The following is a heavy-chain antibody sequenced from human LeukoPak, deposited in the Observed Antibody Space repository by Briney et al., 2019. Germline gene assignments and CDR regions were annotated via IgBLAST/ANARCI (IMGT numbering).Heavy chain of an antibody. CDR1: GGSLNDYL. CDR2: VGHSGTT. D-gene: IGHD3-10*01. J-gene: IGHJ3*02. CDR3: ARELISSRAAFDT. V-gene: IGHV4-34*01. Sequence: SETLSLACAVYGGSLNDYLWSWIRQPPGQGLEWIGEVGHSGTTNYNPSLKSRVTISVDASKNQFSLKLTSVTAADTAVYYCARELISSRAAFDTWGQGTVVTVSS.